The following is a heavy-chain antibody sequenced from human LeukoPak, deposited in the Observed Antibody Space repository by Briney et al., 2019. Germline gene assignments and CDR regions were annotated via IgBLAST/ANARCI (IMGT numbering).Heavy chain of an antibody. CDR1: GFTFSSYW. D-gene: IGHD4-23*01. V-gene: IGHV3-7*01. CDR2: IKQDGSEK. CDR3: AAGNPTEYFQH. Sequence: GGSLRLSCAASGFTFSSYWMSWVRQAPGKGLEWVANIKQDGSEKYYVDSVKGRFTISRDNAKKSLYLQMNSLRAEDTAVYYCAAGNPTEYFQHWGQGTLVTVSS. J-gene: IGHJ1*01.